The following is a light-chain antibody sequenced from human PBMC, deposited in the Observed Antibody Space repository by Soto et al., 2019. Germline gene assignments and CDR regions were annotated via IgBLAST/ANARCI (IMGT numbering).Light chain of an antibody. CDR1: QSISTW. V-gene: IGKV1-5*01. Sequence: DIQMTHSPSTLSASVGDSVTITCRASQSISTWLAWYQQKPGKAPNLLIYDASSLASGVPSRFSGSGSGTEFTLTISSLQPDDFATFYCQQYNSHSKTFGQGTKVDIK. J-gene: IGKJ1*01. CDR2: DAS. CDR3: QQYNSHSKT.